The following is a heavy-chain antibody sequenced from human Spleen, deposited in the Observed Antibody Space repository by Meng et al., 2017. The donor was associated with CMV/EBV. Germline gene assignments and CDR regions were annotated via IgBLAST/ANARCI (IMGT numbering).Heavy chain of an antibody. Sequence: GESLKISCEASGFTFSTYWMSWVRQAPGKGLEWVANIKQDGSEKYYGDSVKGRFTISRDNAKNSLYLQMNSLRAEDTAVYYCARAGDYSSSWHGGDAFDIWGQGTMVTVSS. V-gene: IGHV3-7*01. CDR1: GFTFSTYW. CDR3: ARAGDYSSSWHGGDAFDI. CDR2: IKQDGSEK. D-gene: IGHD6-13*01. J-gene: IGHJ3*02.